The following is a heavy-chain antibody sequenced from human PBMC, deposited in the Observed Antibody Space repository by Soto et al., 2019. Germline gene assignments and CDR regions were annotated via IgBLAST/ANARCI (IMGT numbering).Heavy chain of an antibody. CDR2: IYSAGST. CDR1: GFTFSSYA. Sequence: GGSLRLSCAASGFTFSSYAMSWVRQAPGKGLECVSVIYSAGSTFYADSVKGRFTVSRDDSKNTLYLQMNSLTAEDTAVYCCANRPPYAYWGQGVLVTVSS. CDR3: ANRPPYAY. V-gene: IGHV3-66*01. J-gene: IGHJ4*02.